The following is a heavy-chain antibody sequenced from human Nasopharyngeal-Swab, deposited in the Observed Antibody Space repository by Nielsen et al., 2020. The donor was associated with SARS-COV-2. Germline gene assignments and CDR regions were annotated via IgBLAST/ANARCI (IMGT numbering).Heavy chain of an antibody. CDR3: ASRRFEYSSDPSRAFDI. D-gene: IGHD6-6*01. CDR2: INPNSGGT. Sequence: WVRQAPGQGLEWMGRINPNSGGTNYARKFQGRVTMTRDTSISTAYLQWSSLKASDTAMYYCASRRFEYSSDPSRAFDIWGQGTMVTVSS. J-gene: IGHJ3*02. V-gene: IGHV1-2*06.